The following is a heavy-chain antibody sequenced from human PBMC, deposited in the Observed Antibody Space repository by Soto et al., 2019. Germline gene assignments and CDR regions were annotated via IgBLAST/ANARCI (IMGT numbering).Heavy chain of an antibody. CDR3: AIARQRVVRGAIYYYCGICV. V-gene: IGHV1-69*01. CDR2: IIHIFGTA. D-gene: IGHD2-2*01. CDR1: GGTFSSYA. J-gene: IGHJ6*02. Sequence: QVQLVQSGAEVKKPGYSVKVSCKASGGTFSSYAISWVRQAPGQGLEWMGGIIHIFGTANYAQKIQRRVTMTADESTSTAYVELSSLRAEDTGVYYCAIARQRVVRGAIYYYCGICVWGQGNTGTVSS.